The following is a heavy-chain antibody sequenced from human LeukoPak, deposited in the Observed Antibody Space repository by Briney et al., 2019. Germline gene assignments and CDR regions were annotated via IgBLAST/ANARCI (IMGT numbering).Heavy chain of an antibody. V-gene: IGHV4-59*01. CDR2: IYYSGST. D-gene: IGHD3-10*01. Sequence: SETLSLTCTVSGGSISSYHWSWIRQPPGKGVEWIGYIYYSGSTNYNPSLKSRVTISVDTSKNQFSLKLSSVTTADTAVYYCARDSWDTKVRGTIFDYWGQGTLVTVSS. CDR3: ARDSWDTKVRGTIFDY. CDR1: GGSISSYH. J-gene: IGHJ4*02.